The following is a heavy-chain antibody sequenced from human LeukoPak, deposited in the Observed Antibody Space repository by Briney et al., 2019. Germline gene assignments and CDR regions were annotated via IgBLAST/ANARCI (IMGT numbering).Heavy chain of an antibody. J-gene: IGHJ6*02. CDR1: GFTVSSNY. CDR3: ASYSGSWGHYYYGMDV. CDR2: IYSGGST. Sequence: GGSLRLFCAASGFTVSSNYMSWVRQAPGKGLEWVSVIYSGGSTYYADSVKGRFTISRDNSKNTLYLQMNSLRAEDTAVYYCASYSGSWGHYYYGMDVWGQGTTVTVS. V-gene: IGHV3-53*01. D-gene: IGHD6-13*01.